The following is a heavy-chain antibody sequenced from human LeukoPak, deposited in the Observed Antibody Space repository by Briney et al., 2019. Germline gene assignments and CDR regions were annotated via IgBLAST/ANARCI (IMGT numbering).Heavy chain of an antibody. CDR3: ARETPYSTPFDP. J-gene: IGHJ5*02. CDR2: IKQDGREK. D-gene: IGHD6-13*01. Sequence: GGSLRLSCAASGFTFSNNWMSWFRQAPGKGLGGGANIKQDGREKYYVDSVKGRFTISRDNAKTSLYLQMNSLRAEDTAVYYCARETPYSTPFDPWGQGTLVTVSS. CDR1: GFTFSNNW. V-gene: IGHV3-7*01.